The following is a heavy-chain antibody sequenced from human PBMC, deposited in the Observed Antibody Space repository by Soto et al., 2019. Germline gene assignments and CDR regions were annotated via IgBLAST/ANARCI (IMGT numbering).Heavy chain of an antibody. CDR2: INPNSGGT. V-gene: IGHV1-2*04. Sequence: ASVKVSCKASGYTFAGYYMHWVRQAPGQGLEWMGWINPNSGGTNYAQKFQGWVTMTRDTSISTAYMELSRLRSDDTAVYYCATTNVDTAMVDEDRAECYYGKDVWGQGTTVTVSS. D-gene: IGHD5-18*01. CDR3: ATTNVDTAMVDEDRAECYYGKDV. J-gene: IGHJ6*02. CDR1: GYTFAGYY.